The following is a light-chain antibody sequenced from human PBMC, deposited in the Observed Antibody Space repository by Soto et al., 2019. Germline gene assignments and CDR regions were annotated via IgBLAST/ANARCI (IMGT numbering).Light chain of an antibody. CDR3: CAFVGHSTLL. Sequence: QSALTQPASVSGSPGQSITISCTGTGSDVGTFDLVSWYQQHPDHAPKLLVYEGTKRPSGVSRRFSGSQSVSTASLTISGLQAEDEADYYCCAFVGHSTLLFGGGTKVTVL. V-gene: IGLV2-23*01. J-gene: IGLJ2*01. CDR2: EGT. CDR1: GSDVGTFDL.